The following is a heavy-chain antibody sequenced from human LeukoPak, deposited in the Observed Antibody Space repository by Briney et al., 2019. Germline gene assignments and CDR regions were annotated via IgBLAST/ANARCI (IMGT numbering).Heavy chain of an antibody. V-gene: IGHV3-30*02. D-gene: IGHD6-19*01. CDR1: GFTFSSYG. CDR3: AKAPGYSSGWYAPPNYYFDY. Sequence: GGSLRLSCAASGFTFSSYGTHWVRQAPAKGLEWVAFIRYDGSNKYYADSVKGRFTISRDNSKNTLYLQMNSLRAEDTAVYYCAKAPGYSSGWYAPPNYYFDYWGQGTLVTVSS. CDR2: IRYDGSNK. J-gene: IGHJ4*02.